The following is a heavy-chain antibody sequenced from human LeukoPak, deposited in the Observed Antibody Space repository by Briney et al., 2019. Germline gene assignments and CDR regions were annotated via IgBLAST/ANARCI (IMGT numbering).Heavy chain of an antibody. Sequence: ASVKVSCKASGYTFTSYGISWVRQAPGQGLEWMGWISAYNGNTNYAQKLQGRVTMTTDTSTSTAYMELGSLRSDDTAVYYCARGYSYGYFYYYYYMDVWGKGTTVTVSS. CDR2: ISAYNGNT. CDR3: ARGYSYGYFYYYYYMDV. V-gene: IGHV1-18*01. D-gene: IGHD5-18*01. CDR1: GYTFTSYG. J-gene: IGHJ6*03.